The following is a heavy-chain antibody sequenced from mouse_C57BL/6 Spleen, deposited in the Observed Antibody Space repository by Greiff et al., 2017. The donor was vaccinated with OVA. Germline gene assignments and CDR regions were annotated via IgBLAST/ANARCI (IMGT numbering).Heavy chain of an antibody. CDR1: GFNIKNTY. CDR3: ARSVPSYGSSPHWYFDV. D-gene: IGHD1-1*01. J-gene: IGHJ1*03. Sequence: VQLQQSVAELVRPGASVKLSCTASGFNIKNTYMHWVKQRPEQGLEWIGRIDPANGNTKYAPKFQGKATITADTSSNTAYLQLSSLTSEDTAIYYCARSVPSYGSSPHWYFDVWGTGTTVTVSS. CDR2: IDPANGNT. V-gene: IGHV14-3*01.